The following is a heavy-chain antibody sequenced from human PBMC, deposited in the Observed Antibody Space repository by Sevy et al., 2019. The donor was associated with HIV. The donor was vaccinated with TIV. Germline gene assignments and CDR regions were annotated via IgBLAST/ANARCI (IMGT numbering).Heavy chain of an antibody. V-gene: IGHV3-30*18. Sequence: GGSLRLSCIGSGFSFSYYGIHWVRQSPGKGLDWVALISHDGINEYYADSVKGRFTISRDNSKNTVYLEMNSLRNEDTAIYFCANAYSGSYSHSYLCALDVWGQGTMVTVSS. CDR3: ANAYSGSYSHSYLCALDV. J-gene: IGHJ6*02. D-gene: IGHD1-26*01. CDR2: ISHDGINE. CDR1: GFSFSYYG.